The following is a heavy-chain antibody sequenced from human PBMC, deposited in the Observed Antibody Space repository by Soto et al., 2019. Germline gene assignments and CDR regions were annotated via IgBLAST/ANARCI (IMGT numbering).Heavy chain of an antibody. CDR3: VRDLNYKFFFDL. CDR2: IHKTGTIT. J-gene: IGHJ4*02. CDR1: GFTFSTYA. Sequence: EGQVVESGGDLVQPGDSLTISCAASGFTFSTYAMSWVRQAPGKGLEWVSGIHKTGTITFYADSVKGRFTISRDNFKNTLYLHMRSLRDGDTAVYYCVRDLNYKFFFDLWGQGTLVTVSS. V-gene: IGHV3-23*05. D-gene: IGHD3-10*01.